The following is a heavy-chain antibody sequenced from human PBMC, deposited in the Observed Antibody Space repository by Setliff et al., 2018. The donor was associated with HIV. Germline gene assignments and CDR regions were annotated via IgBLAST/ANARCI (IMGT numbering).Heavy chain of an antibody. CDR3: ARLMLEVTVTTVWFDP. CDR2: ISAYNGNT. V-gene: IGHV1-18*01. J-gene: IGHJ5*02. D-gene: IGHD4-17*01. CDR1: GYTFTSYG. Sequence: ASVKVSCKASGYTFTSYGIGWVRQAPGQGLEWMGWISAYNGNTNYAQKLQGRVTMTTDTSTSTAYMELRSLRSDDTAVYYCARLMLEVTVTTVWFDPWGQGTLVTVSS.